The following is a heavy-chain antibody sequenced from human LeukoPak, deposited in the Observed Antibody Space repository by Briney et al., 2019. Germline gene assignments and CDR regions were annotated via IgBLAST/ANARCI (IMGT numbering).Heavy chain of an antibody. V-gene: IGHV3-11*05. Sequence: GGSLRLSCAASGFTFSDYYMSWIRQAPGKGLEWVSYIISSTSDTNYADSVKGRFTISRDNAKNSLYLLMNSLRAEDTAVYYCARVLGAYAFDYWGQGTLVTVSS. CDR3: ARVLGAYAFDY. CDR2: IISSTSDT. D-gene: IGHD4-17*01. CDR1: GFTFSDYY. J-gene: IGHJ4*02.